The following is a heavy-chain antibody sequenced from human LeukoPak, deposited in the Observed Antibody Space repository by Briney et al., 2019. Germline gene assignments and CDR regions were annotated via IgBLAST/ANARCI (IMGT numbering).Heavy chain of an antibody. V-gene: IGHV1-69*13. CDR1: GYTFTSYG. J-gene: IGHJ4*02. Sequence: SVKVSCKASGYTFTSYGISWVRQAPGQGLEWMGGIIPIFGTANYAQKFQGRVTITADESTSTAYMELSSLRSEDTAVYYCARADKYCSGGSCYLYYFDYWGQGTLVTVSS. CDR3: ARADKYCSGGSCYLYYFDY. CDR2: IIPIFGTA. D-gene: IGHD2-15*01.